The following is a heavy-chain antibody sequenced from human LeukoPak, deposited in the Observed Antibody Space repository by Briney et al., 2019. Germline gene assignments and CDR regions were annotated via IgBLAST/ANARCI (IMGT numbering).Heavy chain of an antibody. V-gene: IGHV4-61*02. Sequence: PSETLSLTCTVSGGSISSGSYYWSWIRQPAGKGLEWIGRIYTSGSTNYNPSLQSRVTISVDRSKNHFSLKLSSVAAADTAVYYCARRDSSSWYEDWYFDLWGRGTLVTVSS. CDR3: ARRDSSSWYEDWYFDL. CDR2: IYTSGST. D-gene: IGHD6-13*01. J-gene: IGHJ2*01. CDR1: GGSISSGSYY.